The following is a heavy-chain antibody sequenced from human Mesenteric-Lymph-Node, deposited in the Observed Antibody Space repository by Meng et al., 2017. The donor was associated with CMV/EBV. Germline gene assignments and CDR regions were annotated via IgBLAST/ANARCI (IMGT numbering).Heavy chain of an antibody. Sequence: ASVKVSCKASGYTFTSYDINWVRQATGQGLEWMGWMNPNSGNTGYAQKFQGRVTITRNTSISTAYMELSSLRSEDTAVYYCAGKGYDFWSGWGYWGQGTLVTVSS. J-gene: IGHJ4*02. D-gene: IGHD3-3*01. V-gene: IGHV1-8*03. CDR3: AGKGYDFWSGWGY. CDR1: GYTFTSYD. CDR2: MNPNSGNT.